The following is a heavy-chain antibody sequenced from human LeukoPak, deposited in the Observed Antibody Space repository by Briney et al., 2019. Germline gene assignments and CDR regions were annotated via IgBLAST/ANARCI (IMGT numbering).Heavy chain of an antibody. J-gene: IGHJ3*02. V-gene: IGHV3-9*01. CDR2: ISWNSGSI. D-gene: IGHD3-10*01. CDR3: AKDKRGYYGPGSYLPEAFDI. CDR1: GFTFDDYA. Sequence: GGSLRLSCTASGFTFDDYAMHWVRQAPGKGLEWVSGISWNSGSIGYADSVKGRFTISRDNAKNSLYLQMNSLRAEDTALYYCAKDKRGYYGPGSYLPEAFDIWGQGTMVTVSS.